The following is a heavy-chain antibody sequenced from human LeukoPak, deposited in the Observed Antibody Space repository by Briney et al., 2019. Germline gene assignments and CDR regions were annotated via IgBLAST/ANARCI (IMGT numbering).Heavy chain of an antibody. CDR3: ATVQGDSSGYYYFDY. J-gene: IGHJ4*02. Sequence: ASVKVSCKVSGYTLTELSMHWVRQAPGKGLEWMGGFDPEDGETIYAQKIQGRVTMTEDTSTDTAYMELSSLRSGDTAVYYCATVQGDSSGYYYFDYWGQGTLVTVSS. CDR1: GYTLTELS. D-gene: IGHD3-22*01. V-gene: IGHV1-24*01. CDR2: FDPEDGET.